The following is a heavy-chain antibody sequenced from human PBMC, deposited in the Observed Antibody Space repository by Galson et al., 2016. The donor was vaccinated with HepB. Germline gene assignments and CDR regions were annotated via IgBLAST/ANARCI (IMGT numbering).Heavy chain of an antibody. Sequence: SLRLSCAASGFTVSSMTWVRQAPGKGLEWVSVIYSGGSTYYTDSVKGRITISRDNSKNTVYLQMNSLRAEDTAMYHCATKQEGITMIRGVTVDYYGMDVWGQGTTVTVSS. CDR2: IYSGGST. D-gene: IGHD3-10*01. CDR3: ATKQEGITMIRGVTVDYYGMDV. J-gene: IGHJ6*02. CDR1: GFTVSS. V-gene: IGHV3-53*01.